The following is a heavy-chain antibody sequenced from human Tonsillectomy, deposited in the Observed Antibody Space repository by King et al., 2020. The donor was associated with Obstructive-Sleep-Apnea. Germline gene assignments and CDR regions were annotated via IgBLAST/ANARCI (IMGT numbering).Heavy chain of an antibody. CDR1: GFTFSDIW. CDR3: TTDPRDDSHLDF. CDR2: IKSETYAGT. V-gene: IGHV3-15*01. Sequence: VQLVESGGGLVRPGGSLRISCAASGFTFSDIWMSWVRQAPGKGLEGVGRIKSETYAGTDHVASVKGRFTISRDDSRSTLYLQKNSLKSDDTGVYYCTTDPRDDSHLDFWGQGTLVTVS. D-gene: IGHD3-22*01. J-gene: IGHJ4*02.